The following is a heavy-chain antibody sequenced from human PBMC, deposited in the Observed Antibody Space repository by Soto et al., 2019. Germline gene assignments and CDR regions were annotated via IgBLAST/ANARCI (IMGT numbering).Heavy chain of an antibody. CDR2: IYYRGST. CDR3: ARRGSSSWYGY. D-gene: IGHD6-13*01. V-gene: IGHV4-39*01. CDR1: GGSISSSSYY. Sequence: QLQLQESGPGLVKPSETLSLTCTVSGGSISSSSYYWGWIRQPPGKGLEWIGSIYYRGSTYYNPSLKSRVTMSVDTSKNQFSLKLSSVTAADTAVYYCARRGSSSWYGYWGQGTLVTVSS. J-gene: IGHJ4*02.